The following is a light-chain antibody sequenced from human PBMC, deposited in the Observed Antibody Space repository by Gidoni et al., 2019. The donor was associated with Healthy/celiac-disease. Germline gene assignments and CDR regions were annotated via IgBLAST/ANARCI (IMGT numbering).Light chain of an antibody. CDR1: QSLTGSY. CDR2: GAS. V-gene: IGKV3-20*01. Sequence: EIVLTQSPGTLSLSPGERATLSCRASQSLTGSYLAWYQQKPGQAPRLLIYGASSRATGIPDRFSGSGSGTDFTLTISRLEPEDFAVYYCQQYGSSPPYTFGQGTKLEIK. CDR3: QQYGSSPPYT. J-gene: IGKJ2*01.